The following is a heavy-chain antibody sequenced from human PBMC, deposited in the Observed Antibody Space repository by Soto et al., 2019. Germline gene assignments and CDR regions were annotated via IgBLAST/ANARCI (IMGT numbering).Heavy chain of an antibody. J-gene: IGHJ6*02. CDR1: GFTFSDHY. CDR2: INPSGTYT. V-gene: IGHV3-11*06. CDR3: ARGHHSMDV. Sequence: QVQLVESGGGLAKPGGCLRLSCAASGFTFSDHYMSWIRQAPGKGLEWISYINPSGTYTHYSDSVKGRFTISRDNAEKSLYLQRHSLRAEDTALYYCARGHHSMDVWGQGATVTVSS.